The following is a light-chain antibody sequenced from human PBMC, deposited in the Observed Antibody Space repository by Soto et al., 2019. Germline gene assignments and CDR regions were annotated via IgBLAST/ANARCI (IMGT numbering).Light chain of an antibody. Sequence: QAVVTQPPSASGTPGQRVTISCSGSSSNIGSETVNWYQQVPGTAPKLLIYANNQRPSGVPDRFSVSKSGTSASLAIGGLQSGDEADYYCAARDDSLKGWVFGGGTKLTVL. V-gene: IGLV1-44*01. J-gene: IGLJ3*02. CDR3: AARDDSLKGWV. CDR1: SSNIGSET. CDR2: ANN.